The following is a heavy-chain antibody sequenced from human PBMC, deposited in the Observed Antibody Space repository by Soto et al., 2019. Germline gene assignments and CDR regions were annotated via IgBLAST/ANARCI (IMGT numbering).Heavy chain of an antibody. J-gene: IGHJ4*02. V-gene: IGHV1-46*01. D-gene: IGHD5-12*01. Sequence: GASVKGSSKASWYTFTHYYMDSGRQAPGQRVEWMGIINPSGGSTSYAQKFQGRVTMTRDTSTSTVYMELSRLRSDDTAVYYCARDLYPTRDGYGLYYFDYWGQGTLVTVSS. CDR2: INPSGGST. CDR1: WYTFTHYY. CDR3: ARDLYPTRDGYGLYYFDY.